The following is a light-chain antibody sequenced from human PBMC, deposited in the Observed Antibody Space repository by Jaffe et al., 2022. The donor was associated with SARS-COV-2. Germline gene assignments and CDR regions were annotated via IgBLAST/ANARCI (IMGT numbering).Light chain of an antibody. J-gene: IGKJ3*01. Sequence: EIVLTQSPATLSLSPGERATLSCRASQSVSIYLAWYQQKPGQVPRLLIYDVSLRATGIPARFSGSGSGTDFTLTISSLEPEDSAVYYCQQRSIWPPEITFGPGTKVEI. CDR1: QSVSIY. CDR3: QQRSIWPPEIT. V-gene: IGKV3-11*01. CDR2: DVS.